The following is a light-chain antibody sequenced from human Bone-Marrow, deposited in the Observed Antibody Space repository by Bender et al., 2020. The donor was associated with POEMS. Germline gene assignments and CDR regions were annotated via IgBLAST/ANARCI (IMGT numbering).Light chain of an antibody. CDR2: GVN. CDR1: SSNIGNFNL. J-gene: IGLJ3*02. V-gene: IGLV2-14*02. CDR3: AAWEDSLNGWV. Sequence: QSALTQPASVSGSPGQSITISCTGTSSNIGNFNLVSWYQQYPGKAPTLIIYGVNKRPSGVPDRFSGSKSGTSASLAISGLQSEDEADYYCAAWEDSLNGWVFGGGTKLTVL.